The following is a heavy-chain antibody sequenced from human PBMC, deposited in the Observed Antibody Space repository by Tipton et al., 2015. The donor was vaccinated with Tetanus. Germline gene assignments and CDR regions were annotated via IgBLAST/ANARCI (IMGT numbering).Heavy chain of an antibody. CDR1: GGSFSGYY. Sequence: TLSLTCAVYGGSFSGYYCTWIRQSPGKGLEWIGEIHPSGSVNYNPSLKSRVTILLDTSENQFSLKLSSVTGADTAVYYCARASGGYCRGGLCYGHYPLTGYWGQGALVIVSS. CDR2: IHPSGSV. J-gene: IGHJ4*02. D-gene: IGHD2-15*01. CDR3: ARASGGYCRGGLCYGHYPLTGY. V-gene: IGHV4-34*01.